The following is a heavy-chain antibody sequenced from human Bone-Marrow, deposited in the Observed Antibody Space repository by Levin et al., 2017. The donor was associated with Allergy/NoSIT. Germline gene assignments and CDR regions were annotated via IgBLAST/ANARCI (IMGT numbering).Heavy chain of an antibody. D-gene: IGHD3-10*02. CDR3: ARDHSLSVPHAFDI. J-gene: IGHJ3*02. CDR1: GFTVSSHY. V-gene: IGHV3-53*01. CDR2: IYSGGST. Sequence: GESLKISCAASGFTVSSHYMSWVRQAPGKGLEWVSVIYSGGSTYYADSVKGRFTISRDNSKNTLYLQMNSLRAEDTAVYYCARDHSLSVPHAFDIWGQGTMVTVSS.